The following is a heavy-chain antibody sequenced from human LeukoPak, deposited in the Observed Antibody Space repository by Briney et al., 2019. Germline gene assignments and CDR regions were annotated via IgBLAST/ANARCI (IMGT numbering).Heavy chain of an antibody. D-gene: IGHD3-22*01. CDR3: ARRGGDYYDSSGLDAFDI. CDR1: GGSFSGYY. V-gene: IGHV4-34*01. CDR2: INHSGST. J-gene: IGHJ3*02. Sequence: SETLSPTCAVYGGSFSGYYWSWIRQPPGKGLEWIGEINHSGSTNYNPSLKSRVTISVDTSKNQFSLKLSSVTAADTAVYYCARRGGDYYDSSGLDAFDIWGQGTMVTVSS.